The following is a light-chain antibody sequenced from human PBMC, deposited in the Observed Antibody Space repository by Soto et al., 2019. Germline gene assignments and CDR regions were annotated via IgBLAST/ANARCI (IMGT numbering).Light chain of an antibody. CDR1: QSVSSY. V-gene: IGKV3-15*01. CDR3: QQYYSWPRT. CDR2: RTS. Sequence: EIVLTQSPATLSLSPGERATLSCRASQSVSSYLAWYQQKPGQAPRLLMFRTSSRATGFPARFSGSGSGTEFTLTISSLQSEDFAVYYCQQYYSWPRTFGQGTKVDIK. J-gene: IGKJ1*01.